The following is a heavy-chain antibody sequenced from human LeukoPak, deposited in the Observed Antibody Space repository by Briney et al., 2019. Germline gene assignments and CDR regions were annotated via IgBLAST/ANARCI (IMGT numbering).Heavy chain of an antibody. Sequence: PGGSLRLSCAASGFTFSSYGMHWVRQAPGKGLEWVAFIRYDGSNKYYADSVKGRFTISRDNSKNTLYLQMNSLRAEDTAVYYCARDDAAGSAGDAFDIWGQGTMVTVSS. CDR1: GFTFSSYG. CDR2: IRYDGSNK. D-gene: IGHD2-15*01. V-gene: IGHV3-30*02. J-gene: IGHJ3*02. CDR3: ARDDAAGSAGDAFDI.